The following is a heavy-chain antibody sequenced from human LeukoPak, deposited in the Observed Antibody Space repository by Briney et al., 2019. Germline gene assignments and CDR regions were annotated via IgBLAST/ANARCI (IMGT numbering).Heavy chain of an antibody. D-gene: IGHD3-22*01. V-gene: IGHV4-61*02. Sequence: SQTLSLTCTVSGGSISSGSYYWSWIRQPAGKGLEWIGRIYTSGSTNYNPSLKSRVTISVDTSKNQFSLKLSSVTAADTAVYYCARTFYYDSSGYDSDAFDIWRQGTMVTVSS. CDR2: IYTSGST. CDR3: ARTFYYDSSGYDSDAFDI. CDR1: GGSISSGSYY. J-gene: IGHJ3*02.